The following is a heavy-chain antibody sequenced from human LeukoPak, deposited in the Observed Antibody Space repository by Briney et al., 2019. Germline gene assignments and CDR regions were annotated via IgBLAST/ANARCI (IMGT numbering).Heavy chain of an antibody. J-gene: IGHJ4*02. V-gene: IGHV4-34*01. Sequence: SETLSLTCAVYGGSFSGYYWNWIRQPPGKGLDFIGEINHSGSTNYNPSLKRRVTISVDTSKIQFSLNLSSVTAADMAVYYCARRRFYDIRTSYYFDSWGQGTLVTVSS. CDR1: GGSFSGYY. CDR3: ARRRFYDIRTSYYFDS. CDR2: INHSGST. D-gene: IGHD3-9*01.